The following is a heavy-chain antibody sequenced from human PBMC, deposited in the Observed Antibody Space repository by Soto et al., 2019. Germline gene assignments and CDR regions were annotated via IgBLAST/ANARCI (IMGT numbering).Heavy chain of an antibody. D-gene: IGHD4-4*01. CDR1: GGTFSSYA. V-gene: IGHV1-69*13. J-gene: IGHJ6*02. Sequence: SVKVSCKASGGTFSSYAISWVRQAPGQGLEWMGGIIPIFGTANYAQKFQGRVTITADESTSTAYMELSSLRSEDTAVYYCARGRGVTRSPYYYYGMDVWGQGTTVTVSS. CDR3: ARGRGVTRSPYYYYGMDV. CDR2: IIPIFGTA.